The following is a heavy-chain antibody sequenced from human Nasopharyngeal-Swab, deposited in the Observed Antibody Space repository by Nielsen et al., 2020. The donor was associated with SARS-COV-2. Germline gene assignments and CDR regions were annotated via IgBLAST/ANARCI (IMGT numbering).Heavy chain of an antibody. V-gene: IGHV3-30-3*01. CDR1: GFTFSSYA. Sequence: GESLKISCAASGFTFSSYAMHWVRQAPGKGLEWVAVISYDGSNKYYADSVKGRFTIFRDNSKNTLYLQMNSLRAEDTAVYYCASAYGGSYWYFDLWGRGTLVTVSS. CDR2: ISYDGSNK. J-gene: IGHJ2*01. D-gene: IGHD4-23*01. CDR3: ASAYGGSYWYFDL.